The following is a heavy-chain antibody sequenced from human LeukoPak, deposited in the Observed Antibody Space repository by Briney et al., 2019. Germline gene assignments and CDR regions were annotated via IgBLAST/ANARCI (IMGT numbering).Heavy chain of an antibody. CDR1: GGSISGSSYY. CDR3: ARNAGATLSLTPIDY. J-gene: IGHJ4*02. CDR2: FFYSGST. V-gene: IGHV4-39*01. Sequence: PSETLSLTCTVSGGSISGSSYYWGWIRQPPGKGLEWIGSFFYSGSTYYNPSLKSRVTISADTSKNQFSLKLSSVTAADTAVYYCARNAGATLSLTPIDYWGQGTLVTVSS. D-gene: IGHD1-26*01.